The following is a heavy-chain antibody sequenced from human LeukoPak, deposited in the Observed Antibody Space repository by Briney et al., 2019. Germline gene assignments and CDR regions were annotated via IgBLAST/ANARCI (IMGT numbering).Heavy chain of an antibody. CDR1: GYTFTGYY. CDR2: INPNSGGT. Sequence: ASVKVSCKASGYTFTGYYMHWVRQAPGQGLEWMGWINPNSGGTNYAQKFQGRVTMTRDTSISTAYMELSRLRSDDTAVYYCARDRYSGYDWKESWNLFDPWGQGTLVTVSS. V-gene: IGHV1-2*02. CDR3: ARDRYSGYDWKESWNLFDP. D-gene: IGHD5-12*01. J-gene: IGHJ5*02.